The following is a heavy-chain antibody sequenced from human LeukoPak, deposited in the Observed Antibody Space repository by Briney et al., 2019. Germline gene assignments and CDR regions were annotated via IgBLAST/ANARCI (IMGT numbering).Heavy chain of an antibody. CDR3: ARLGALGYCSSTSCYSGYYYGMDV. V-gene: IGHV1-2*04. CDR1: VYTFTGYY. Sequence: GASVNVSCKASVYTFTGYYMHWVRQAPGQGREWRGWINPQSGGTKYTQKFQGWVTMTRDKYISTAYMELSRLRSDDTAVYYCARLGALGYCSSTSCYSGYYYGMDVWGQGTTVTVS. J-gene: IGHJ6*02. D-gene: IGHD2-2*01. CDR2: INPQSGGT.